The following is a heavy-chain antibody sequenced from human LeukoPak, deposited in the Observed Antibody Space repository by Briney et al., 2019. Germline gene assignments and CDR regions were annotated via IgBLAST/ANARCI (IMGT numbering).Heavy chain of an antibody. J-gene: IGHJ4*02. CDR1: GFTFSSYA. Sequence: GGPLRLSCAASGFTFSSYAMSWVRQAPGKGLEGVSANSGSGGSTYYADSVKGRFTISRDNAKNSLYLQMNSLRAEDTAIYYCARGAATNLWPSDYWGQGTLVTVSS. D-gene: IGHD3-10*01. V-gene: IGHV3-23*01. CDR3: ARGAATNLWPSDY. CDR2: NSGSGGST.